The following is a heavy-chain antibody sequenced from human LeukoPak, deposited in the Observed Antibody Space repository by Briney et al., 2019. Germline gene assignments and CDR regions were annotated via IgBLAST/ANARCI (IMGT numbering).Heavy chain of an antibody. CDR3: ARHWWDSSGSYHVDY. V-gene: IGHV3-7*05. CDR2: IKQDGSEI. Sequence: GGSLRLSCAASGFTFSRYSMSWVRQAPGQGLEWVANIKQDGSEIYYVDSVKGRFTISRDNAKNSLYLQMNSLRADDTAVYYCARHWWDSSGSYHVDYCGQGILVTVSS. J-gene: IGHJ4*02. D-gene: IGHD6-19*01. CDR1: GFTFSRYS.